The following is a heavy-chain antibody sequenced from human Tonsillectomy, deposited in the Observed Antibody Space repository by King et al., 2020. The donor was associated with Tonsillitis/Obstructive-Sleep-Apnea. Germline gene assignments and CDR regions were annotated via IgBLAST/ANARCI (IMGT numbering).Heavy chain of an antibody. D-gene: IGHD5-18*01. V-gene: IGHV2-5*02. J-gene: IGHJ4*02. CDR2: IYWDDDK. CDR1: GFSLSTSRVG. Sequence: ITLKESGPTLVRPTQTLTLTCTFSGFSLSTSRVGVGWIRQPPGKALEWLALIYWDDDKRYSPSLRSRLTITKDTSKNQVVLTVTNMDPVDTATYYCARSDTGPWVDHWGQGTLDTVSS. CDR3: ARSDTGPWVDH.